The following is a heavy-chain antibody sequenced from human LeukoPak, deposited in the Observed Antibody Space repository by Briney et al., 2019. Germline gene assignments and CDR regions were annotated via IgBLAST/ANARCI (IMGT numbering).Heavy chain of an antibody. Sequence: GGSLRLSCAASGFTFSSYAMSWVRQAPGKGLEWVSGISDRGGRTYYADSVKGRFTISRDNSKNTLCLQMNSLRAEDTAVYYCAKGTSGSYVPDYWGQGILVTVSS. CDR3: AKGTSGSYVPDY. J-gene: IGHJ4*02. V-gene: IGHV3-23*01. CDR2: ISDRGGRT. D-gene: IGHD1-26*01. CDR1: GFTFSSYA.